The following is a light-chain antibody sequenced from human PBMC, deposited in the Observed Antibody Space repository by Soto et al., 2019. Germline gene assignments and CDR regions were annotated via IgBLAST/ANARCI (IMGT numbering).Light chain of an antibody. V-gene: IGKV1-9*01. CDR1: QDITNF. CDR3: QKSFSITFT. J-gene: IGKJ3*01. CDR2: VAS. Sequence: IQLTQSPSSLSASVGDRVTITCRASQDITNFLAWYQQKPGKAPKLLIYVASTLQSGVPSRFSGSGSGTDFTLTISSLQTEDFATYFCQKSFSITFTFGQGTKVDIK.